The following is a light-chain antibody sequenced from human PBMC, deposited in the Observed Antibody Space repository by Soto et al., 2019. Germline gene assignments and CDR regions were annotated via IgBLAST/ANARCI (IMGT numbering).Light chain of an antibody. CDR2: DAS. Sequence: DIQMTQSPSSLSASVGDRVTITCQACQNIRNYLNWYQHKLGKAPILLISDASHLEPGVPSSFSPNGSVTDFTLTIGDLQPGDRATYFCQQYDDLPYTFGGGTRLEI. CDR1: QNIRNY. V-gene: IGKV1-33*01. J-gene: IGKJ2*01. CDR3: QQYDDLPYT.